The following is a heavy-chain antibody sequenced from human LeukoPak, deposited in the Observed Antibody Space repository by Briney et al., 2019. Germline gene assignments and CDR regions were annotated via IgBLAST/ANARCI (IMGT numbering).Heavy chain of an antibody. CDR1: GFTFSGYW. D-gene: IGHD6-19*01. CDR3: ARDTYGWNQLDY. J-gene: IGHJ4*02. V-gene: IGHV3-7*01. Sequence: GGSLRLSCATSGFTFSGYWMTWVRQAPGKGLEWVANIKEVESETYYVDSVKGRFTISRDNTKSSLYLQMNSLRVEDTAVYYCARDTYGWNQLDYWGQGTLVTVSS. CDR2: IKEVESET.